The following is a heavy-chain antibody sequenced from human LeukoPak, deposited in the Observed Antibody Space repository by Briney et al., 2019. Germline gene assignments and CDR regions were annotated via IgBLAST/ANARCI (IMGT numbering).Heavy chain of an antibody. Sequence: SVKVSCKASGYTFTGYYLHWVRQAPAQGLDWMGWIYPNTGGTKSTQKFQGRVSMTRDTSITTAYMEINRLTSDDTAVYYCAREPGTATGYWGQGTLVTVSS. CDR3: AREPGTATGY. CDR2: IYPNTGGT. CDR1: GYTFTGYY. D-gene: IGHD1-1*01. J-gene: IGHJ4*02. V-gene: IGHV1-2*02.